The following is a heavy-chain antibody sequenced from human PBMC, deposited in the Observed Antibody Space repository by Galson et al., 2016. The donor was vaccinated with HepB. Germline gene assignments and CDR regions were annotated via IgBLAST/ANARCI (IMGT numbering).Heavy chain of an antibody. V-gene: IGHV3-64*01. CDR1: GFTFRNFP. CDR3: VRGSTTASSSGWYDRNWFDP. CDR2: ISSSGLST. Sequence: SLRLSCAASGFTFRNFPMHWVRQAPGKGLEYVSGISSSGLSTSYANSVKGRFTISRDNSKNTLLLQVGSLRVEDIAIYYCVRGSTTASSSGWYDRNWFDPWGQGTLATVSS. J-gene: IGHJ5*02. D-gene: IGHD6-19*01.